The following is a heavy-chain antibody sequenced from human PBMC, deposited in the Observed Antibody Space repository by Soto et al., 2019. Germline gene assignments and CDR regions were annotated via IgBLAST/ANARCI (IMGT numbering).Heavy chain of an antibody. J-gene: IGHJ4*02. CDR3: ARRRHYDSSGYYTNMFDY. CDR2: IYYSGST. D-gene: IGHD3-22*01. V-gene: IGHV4-59*01. CDR1: GGSISSYY. Sequence: RSLTCTVSGGSISSYYWSWIRQPPGKGLEWIGYIYYSGSTNYNPSLKSRVTISVDTSKNQFSLKLSSVTAADTAVYYCARRRHYDSSGYYTNMFDYWGQGTLVTVSS.